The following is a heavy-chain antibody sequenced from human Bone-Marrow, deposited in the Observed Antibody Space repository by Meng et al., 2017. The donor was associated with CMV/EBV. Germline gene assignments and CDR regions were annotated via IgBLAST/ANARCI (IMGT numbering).Heavy chain of an antibody. J-gene: IGHJ4*02. V-gene: IGHV1-46*01. CDR1: FF. CDR2: INPSGGST. Sequence: FFGHWVRQAPGQGLEWMGIINPSGGSTIYARRFQGRVTMTRDTSTSTVYTELSSLRSEDTAVYYCARDPPYCSGGSCYSGVYCDYWGQGTLVTVSS. D-gene: IGHD2-15*01. CDR3: ARDPPYCSGGSCYSGVYCDY.